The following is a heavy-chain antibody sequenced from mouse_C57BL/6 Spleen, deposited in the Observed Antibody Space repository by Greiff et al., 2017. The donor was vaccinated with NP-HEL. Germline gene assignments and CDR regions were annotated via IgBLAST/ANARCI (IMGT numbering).Heavy chain of an antibody. CDR3: ARPTGTNWFAY. CDR1: GFTFSDYG. V-gene: IGHV5-17*01. Sequence: EVKLVESGGGLVKPGGSLKLSCAASGFTFSDYGMHWVRQAPEQGLEWVAYISSGSSTIYYADTVKGRFTISRDNAKNTLFLQMTSLRSEDTAMYYCARPTGTNWFAYWGQGTLVTVAA. CDR2: ISSGSSTI. J-gene: IGHJ3*01. D-gene: IGHD4-1*01.